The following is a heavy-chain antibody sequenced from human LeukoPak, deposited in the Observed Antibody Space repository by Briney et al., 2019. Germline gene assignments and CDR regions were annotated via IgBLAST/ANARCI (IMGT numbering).Heavy chain of an antibody. J-gene: IGHJ4*02. CDR2: IYTSGST. V-gene: IGHV4-59*08. Sequence: PSETLSLTCTISGVSISGHSWSWIRQPPGKGLEWIGRIYTSGSTNYNPSLKSRVTISVDTSKNQFSLKLSSVTAADTAVYYCARQPGYYSSWGQGTLVTVSS. D-gene: IGHD3-10*01. CDR1: GVSISGHS. CDR3: ARQPGYYSS.